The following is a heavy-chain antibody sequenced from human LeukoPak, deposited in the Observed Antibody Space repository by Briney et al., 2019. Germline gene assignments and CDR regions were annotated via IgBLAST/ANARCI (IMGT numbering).Heavy chain of an antibody. Sequence: SETLSLTCTVSGYSISSGYYWGWIRQPPGKGLEWIGSIYHSGSTYYNPSLKSRVTISVDTSKNQFSLKLSSVTAADTAVYYCARGDCSSTSCYITDGMDVWGKGTTVTVSS. V-gene: IGHV4-38-2*02. CDR1: GYSISSGYY. CDR2: IYHSGST. CDR3: ARGDCSSTSCYITDGMDV. D-gene: IGHD2-2*02. J-gene: IGHJ6*03.